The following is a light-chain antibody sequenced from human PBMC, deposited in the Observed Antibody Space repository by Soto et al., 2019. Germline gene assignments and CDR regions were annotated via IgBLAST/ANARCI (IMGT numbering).Light chain of an antibody. CDR3: SSYTSSSTWV. Sequence: QSALTQPASVSGSPGQSITISCTGTSSDVGGYNYVSWYQQHPGKAPKLMIYEVSNRPSGVSNLFSGSKSGNTASLTISGRQAEDEADDYCSSYTSSSTWVFGGGTKLTVL. J-gene: IGLJ3*02. CDR1: SSDVGGYNY. CDR2: EVS. V-gene: IGLV2-14*01.